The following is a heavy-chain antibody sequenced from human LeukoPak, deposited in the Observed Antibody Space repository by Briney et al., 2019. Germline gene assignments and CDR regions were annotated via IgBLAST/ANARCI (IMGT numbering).Heavy chain of an antibody. V-gene: IGHV3-30*18. CDR1: GFTFSSYG. D-gene: IGHD6-19*01. Sequence: GGSLRLSCAASGFTFSSYGMHWVRQAPGKGLEWVAVISYDGSNKYYADSVKGRFTISRDNSKNTLYLQMNSLRAEDTAVYYCAKDRVPNSSGWYGFDYWDQGTLVTVSS. J-gene: IGHJ4*02. CDR3: AKDRVPNSSGWYGFDY. CDR2: ISYDGSNK.